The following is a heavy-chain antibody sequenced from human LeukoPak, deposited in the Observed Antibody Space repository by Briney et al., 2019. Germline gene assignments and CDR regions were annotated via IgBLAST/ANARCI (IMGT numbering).Heavy chain of an antibody. CDR3: AREMGPSYDSTGYHVIDY. D-gene: IGHD3-22*01. J-gene: IGHJ4*02. CDR2: ISAYNGNT. Sequence: GASVKVSCKASGYTFTHYGITWVRQAPGQGLEWMGWISAYNGNTNYAQKLQGRVTMTTDTSTSPAYMELRSLRSDDSAVYYCAREMGPSYDSTGYHVIDYWGQGTLVTVSS. CDR1: GYTFTHYG. V-gene: IGHV1-18*01.